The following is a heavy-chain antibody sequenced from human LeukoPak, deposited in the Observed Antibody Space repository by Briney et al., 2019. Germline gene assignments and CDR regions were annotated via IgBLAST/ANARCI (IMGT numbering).Heavy chain of an antibody. J-gene: IGHJ4*02. D-gene: IGHD3-9*01. CDR2: IYYSGST. Sequence: PSETLSLTCTVSGGSISSSSYYWGWIRQPPGKGLEWIGSIYYSGSTYYNPSLKSRVTISVDTSKNQFSLKLSSVTAADAAVYYCARHDWLVFYWGQGTLVTVSS. CDR1: GGSISSSSYY. CDR3: ARHDWLVFY. V-gene: IGHV4-39*01.